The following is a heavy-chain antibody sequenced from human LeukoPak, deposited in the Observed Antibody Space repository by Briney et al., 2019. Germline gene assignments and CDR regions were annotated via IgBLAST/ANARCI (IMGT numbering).Heavy chain of an antibody. J-gene: IGHJ5*02. CDR1: GGSISSSSYY. Sequence: PSETLSLTCTVSGGSISSSSYYWSWIRQPPGKGLEWIGYIHYSGSTNYNPSLKSRVTISLDTSKNLFSLKLSSVTAADTAVYYCARERGRPIFGVVKHWFDPWGQGNLVTVSS. V-gene: IGHV4-61*03. CDR2: IHYSGST. CDR3: ARERGRPIFGVVKHWFDP. D-gene: IGHD3-3*01.